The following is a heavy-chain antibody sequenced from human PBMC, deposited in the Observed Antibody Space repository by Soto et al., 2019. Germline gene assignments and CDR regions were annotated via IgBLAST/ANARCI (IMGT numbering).Heavy chain of an antibody. V-gene: IGHV3-23*01. CDR2: ISGSGGST. Sequence: GGSLRLSCAASGFTFSSYAMSWVRQAPGKGLEWVSAISGSGGSTYYADSVKGRFTISRDNSKNTLYLQMNSLRAEDTAVYYCARRGSQLLWFGELYYWGQGTLVTVSS. D-gene: IGHD3-10*01. CDR3: ARRGSQLLWFGELYY. CDR1: GFTFSSYA. J-gene: IGHJ4*02.